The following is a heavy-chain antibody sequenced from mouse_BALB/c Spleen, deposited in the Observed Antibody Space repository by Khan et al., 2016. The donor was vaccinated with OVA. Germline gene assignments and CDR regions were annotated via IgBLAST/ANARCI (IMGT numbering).Heavy chain of an antibody. CDR1: GFTFSSYG. V-gene: IGHV5-9-3*01. Sequence: EGKLVESGGGLVKPGGSLKLSCSASGFTFSSYGMSWVRQTPEKRLEWVATISSGGHYTFYPDSVKGRFTISRVNAKNTLYLQMRRLRSGDTAMSYYERRLVDYHDVDYWGQGTSVTVSS. CDR2: ISSGGHYT. J-gene: IGHJ4*01. CDR3: ERRLVDYHDVDY. D-gene: IGHD2-2*01.